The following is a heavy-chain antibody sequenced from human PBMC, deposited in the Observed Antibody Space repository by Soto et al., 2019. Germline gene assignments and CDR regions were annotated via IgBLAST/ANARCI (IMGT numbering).Heavy chain of an antibody. CDR3: ARAAGRSKLLPYYFDP. CDR1: GYGFTTSA. Sequence: QVHLVQSGAEVQKPRASVRISCQASGYGFTTSAIHWVRQAPGQRLEWMGWINPATGDTKYSQNVRGRVTFALDTSATTAYMDLGSLSSHDTAVYYCARAAGRSKLLPYYFDPWGQGTLVTVSS. J-gene: IGHJ5*02. CDR2: INPATGDT. D-gene: IGHD3-10*01. V-gene: IGHV1-3*01.